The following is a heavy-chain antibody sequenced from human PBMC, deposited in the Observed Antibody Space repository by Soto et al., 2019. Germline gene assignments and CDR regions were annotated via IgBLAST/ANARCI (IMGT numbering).Heavy chain of an antibody. CDR1: GFTFSSYG. CDR3: AKGKGVRATPDGANC. V-gene: IGHV3-23*01. J-gene: IGHJ4*02. Sequence: EVQVLESGGGLVQPGGSLRLSCAASGFTFSSYGMNWVRQAPGKGLEWVSGIRSDGDTTYNAESVKGRFTVSRDGSKNTVYLQMNSLRAEDTAVYYCAKGKGVRATPDGANCWGQGTLVTVSS. D-gene: IGHD1-26*01. CDR2: IRSDGDTT.